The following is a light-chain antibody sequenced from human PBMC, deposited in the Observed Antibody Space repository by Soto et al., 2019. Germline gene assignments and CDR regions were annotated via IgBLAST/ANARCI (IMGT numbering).Light chain of an antibody. J-gene: IGKJ4*01. CDR3: QQRSNWT. V-gene: IGKV3-11*01. CDR2: DAS. CDR1: QSVSSY. Sequence: EIVLTQSPATLSLSPGERATLSCRASQSVSSYLAWYQQKPGQAPRLLIYDASNRATGIPARFSGSASGPDFTLTISSLEPEDFAVYYCQQRSNWTFGGGTKVEIK.